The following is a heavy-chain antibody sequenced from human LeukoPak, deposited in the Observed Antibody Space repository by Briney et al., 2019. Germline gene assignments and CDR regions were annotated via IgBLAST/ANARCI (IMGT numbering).Heavy chain of an antibody. J-gene: IGHJ4*02. D-gene: IGHD3-10*01. CDR1: GGSFSGYY. Sequence: SETLSLTCAVYGGSFSGYYWSWIRQPPGKGLEWIGEINHSGSTNYNPSLKSRVTISVDTSKNQFSLKLSSVTAADTAVYYCARGDSELITMVRDWGQGTLVTVSS. V-gene: IGHV4-34*01. CDR2: INHSGST. CDR3: ARGDSELITMVRD.